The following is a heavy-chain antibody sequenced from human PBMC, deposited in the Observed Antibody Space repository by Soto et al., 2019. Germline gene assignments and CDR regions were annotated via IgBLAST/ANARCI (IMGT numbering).Heavy chain of an antibody. CDR2: IIPILGIA. CDR3: ARGGVRYIADRGSYYYYMDV. J-gene: IGHJ6*03. D-gene: IGHD3-16*01. V-gene: IGHV1-69*02. Sequence: QVQLVQSGAEVKKPGPSVKVSCKASGGTFSSYTISWVRQAPGQGLEWMGRIIPILGIANSAHKFQGRVTITADKSTSTAYMELSSLRSEYTAVYYCARGGVRYIADRGSYYYYMDVWGKGTTVTVSS. CDR1: GGTFSSYT.